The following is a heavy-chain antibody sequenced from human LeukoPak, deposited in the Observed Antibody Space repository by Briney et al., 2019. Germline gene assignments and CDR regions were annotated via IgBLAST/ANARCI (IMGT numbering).Heavy chain of an antibody. J-gene: IGHJ4*02. CDR3: AKVGSTWIQSPVDY. V-gene: IGHV3-74*01. CDR1: GFTFSSYW. CDR2: INGDGSAT. D-gene: IGHD5-18*01. Sequence: GGSLRLSCAASGFTFSSYWMHWVRQAPGKGLVWVSRINGDGSATNYADSVKGRFTISRDDAKNTLYLQMNSLRAEDTAVYYCAKVGSTWIQSPVDYWGQGTLVTVSS.